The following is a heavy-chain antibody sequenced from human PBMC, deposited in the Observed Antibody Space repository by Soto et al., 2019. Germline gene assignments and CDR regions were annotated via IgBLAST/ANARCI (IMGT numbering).Heavy chain of an antibody. CDR1: GGSISSYY. CDR3: ARGSGWLTF. CDR2: IYYSGRT. D-gene: IGHD6-19*01. V-gene: IGHV4-59*01. J-gene: IGHJ4*02. Sequence: SETLSLTCTVSGGSISSYYWSWIRQPQGKGLEWIGYIYYSGRTQYNPSLKGRVTISVDTSKSQFSLKLSSVTAADTAVYYCARGSGWLTFWGQGALVTVSS.